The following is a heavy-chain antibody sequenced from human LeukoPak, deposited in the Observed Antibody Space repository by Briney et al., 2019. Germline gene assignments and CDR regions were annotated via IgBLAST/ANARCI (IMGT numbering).Heavy chain of an antibody. D-gene: IGHD4-17*01. Sequence: SETLSLTCVVSGDSISNNNWWSWVRQPPGKGLEWIGYIYYSGSTYYNPSLKSRVTISVDTSKNQFSLKLSSVTAADTAVYYCARWETTVTTFLDYWGQGTLVTVSS. J-gene: IGHJ4*02. CDR1: GDSISNNNW. V-gene: IGHV4-30-4*01. CDR3: ARWETTVTTFLDY. CDR2: IYYSGST.